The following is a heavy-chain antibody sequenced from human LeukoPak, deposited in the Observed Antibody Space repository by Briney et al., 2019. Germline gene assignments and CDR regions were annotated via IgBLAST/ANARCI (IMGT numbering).Heavy chain of an antibody. J-gene: IGHJ4*02. CDR3: ARGFQVDTATVLYYYDSSGYSPPPDY. CDR2: ISYDGSNK. CDR1: GFTFSSYG. V-gene: IGHV3-30*03. Sequence: PGGSLRLSCAASGFTFSSYGMHWVRQAPGKGLEWVAVISYDGSNKYYADSVKGRFTISRDNSKNTLYLQMNSLRAEDTAVYYCARGFQVDTATVLYYYDSSGYSPPPDYWGQGTLVTVSS. D-gene: IGHD3-22*01.